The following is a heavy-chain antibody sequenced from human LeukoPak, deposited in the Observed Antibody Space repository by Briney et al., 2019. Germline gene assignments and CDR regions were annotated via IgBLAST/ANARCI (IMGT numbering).Heavy chain of an antibody. Sequence: GGSLRLSCAASGFTFSSYAMHWVRQAPGKGLEWVAVISYDGSNKYYADSVKGRFTISRDNSKNTLYLQMNSLIPEDTALYYCAKPQEADLWVPDYWGQGTLVTVSS. CDR1: GFTFSSYA. V-gene: IGHV3-30*04. CDR3: AKPQEADLWVPDY. J-gene: IGHJ4*02. D-gene: IGHD3-3*01. CDR2: ISYDGSNK.